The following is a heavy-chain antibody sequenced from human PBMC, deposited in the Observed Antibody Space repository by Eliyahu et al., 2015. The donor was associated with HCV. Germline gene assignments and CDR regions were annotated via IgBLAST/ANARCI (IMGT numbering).Heavy chain of an antibody. Sequence: EVQLVESGGGLVKPGGSLRLSCAXXGFXFSSYSMXXVRPAPGKGLXWVSSISSSSSYIYYADSVKGRFTISRDNAKNSLYLQMNSLRAEDTAVYYCASLFVPVILGGHYYYGMDVWGQGTTVTVSS. D-gene: IGHD3-16*02. CDR3: ASLFVPVILGGHYYYGMDV. J-gene: IGHJ6*02. CDR1: GFXFSSYS. V-gene: IGHV3-21*01. CDR2: ISSSSSYI.